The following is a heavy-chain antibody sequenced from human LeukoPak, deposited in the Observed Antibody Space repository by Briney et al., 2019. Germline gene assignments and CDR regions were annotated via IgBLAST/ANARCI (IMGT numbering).Heavy chain of an antibody. CDR3: AKGSGTDYFDY. J-gene: IGHJ4*02. D-gene: IGHD1-14*01. Sequence: GGSLRLSCAASGFTFSNYGMHWVRQAPGKGLEWVAVISSDGSNKYYADSVKGRFTISRDDSKNTLYLQMNSLRAEDTAVYYCAKGSGTDYFDYWGQGTLVTVSS. CDR1: GFTFSNYG. V-gene: IGHV3-30*18. CDR2: ISSDGSNK.